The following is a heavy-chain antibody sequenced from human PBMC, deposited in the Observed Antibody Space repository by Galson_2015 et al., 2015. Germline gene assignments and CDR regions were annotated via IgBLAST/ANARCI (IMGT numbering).Heavy chain of an antibody. CDR2: ISSGGST. CDR1: GFTVSSNY. V-gene: IGHV3-53*01. J-gene: IGHJ4*02. Sequence: SLRLSCAASGFTVSSNYMSWVRPAPGKGLAGVSVISSGGSTYYADSVKGRFTISRDNSKNTLYLQMNSLRAEDTAVYYCARESSFGSRYFDYWGQGTLVTVSS. D-gene: IGHD3-10*01. CDR3: ARESSFGSRYFDY.